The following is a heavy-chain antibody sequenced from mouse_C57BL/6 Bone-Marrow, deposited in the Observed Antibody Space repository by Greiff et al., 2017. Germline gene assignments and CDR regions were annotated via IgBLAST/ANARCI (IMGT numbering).Heavy chain of an antibody. CDR3: ARRNYGSSLYFDY. V-gene: IGHV5-15*01. J-gene: IGHJ2*01. CDR1: GFTFSDYG. Sequence: EVNLVESGGGLVQPGGSLKLSCAASGFTFSDYGMAWVRQAPRKGPEWVAFISNLAYSIYYADTVTGRFTISRENAKNTLYLEMSSLRSEDTAMYYCARRNYGSSLYFDYWGQGTTLTVSS. D-gene: IGHD1-1*01. CDR2: ISNLAYSI.